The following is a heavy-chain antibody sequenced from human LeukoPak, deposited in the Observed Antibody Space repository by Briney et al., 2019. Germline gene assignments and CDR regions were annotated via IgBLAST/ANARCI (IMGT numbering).Heavy chain of an antibody. CDR2: IYHSGST. D-gene: IGHD4-23*01. CDR1: GGSTSSSNW. J-gene: IGHJ4*02. CDR3: ARDRATVVNLYYFDY. Sequence: KTSGTLSLTCAVSGGSTSSSNWWSWVRQPPGKGLEWIGEIYHSGSTNYNPSLKSRVTISVDKSKNQFSLKLSSVTAADTAVYYCARDRATVVNLYYFDYWGQGTLVTVSS. V-gene: IGHV4-4*02.